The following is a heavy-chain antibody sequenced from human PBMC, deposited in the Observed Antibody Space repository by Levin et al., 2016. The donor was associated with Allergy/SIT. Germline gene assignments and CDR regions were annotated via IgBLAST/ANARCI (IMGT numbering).Heavy chain of an antibody. J-gene: IGHJ6*02. CDR3: ARDPEVTAIPGPTGMDV. D-gene: IGHD2-21*02. Sequence: GESLKISCAASGFTFSDYYMSWIRQAPGKGLEWVSYISSSSSYTNYADSVKGRFTISRDNAKNSLYLQMNSLRAEDTAVYYCARDPEVTAIPGPTGMDVWGQGTTVTVSS. V-gene: IGHV3-11*05. CDR1: GFTFSDYY. CDR2: ISSSSSYT.